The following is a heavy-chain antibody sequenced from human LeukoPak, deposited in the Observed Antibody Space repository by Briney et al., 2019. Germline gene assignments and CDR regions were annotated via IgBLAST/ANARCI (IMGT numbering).Heavy chain of an antibody. D-gene: IGHD3-3*01. CDR1: GFTFSSYA. J-gene: IGHJ6*02. V-gene: IGHV3-23*01. CDR2: ISGSGGST. Sequence: GGFLRLSCAASGFTFSSYAMSWVRQAPGKGLEWVSAISGSGGSTYYADSVKGRFTISRDNSKNTLYLQMNSLRAEDTAVYYCAKDRPTYDFWSGYYSVLHYYGMDVWGQGTTVTVSS. CDR3: AKDRPTYDFWSGYYSVLHYYGMDV.